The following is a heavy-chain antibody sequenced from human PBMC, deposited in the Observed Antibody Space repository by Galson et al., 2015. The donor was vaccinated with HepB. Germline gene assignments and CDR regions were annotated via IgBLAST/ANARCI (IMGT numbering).Heavy chain of an antibody. CDR2: IRSRANSYAT. D-gene: IGHD4/OR15-4a*01. J-gene: IGHJ4*02. V-gene: IGHV3-73*01. CDR3: TRQDYGMINY. Sequence: SLRLSCAASGITFSGSTMHWVRQASGKGLEWVGRIRSRANSYATAYAASVKGRFAISRDDSKNTAYLQMNSLRTEDTAMYYCTRQDYGMINYWGQGTLVTVSS. CDR1: GITFSGST.